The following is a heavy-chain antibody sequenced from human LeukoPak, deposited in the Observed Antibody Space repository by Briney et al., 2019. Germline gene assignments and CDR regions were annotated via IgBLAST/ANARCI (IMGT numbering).Heavy chain of an antibody. D-gene: IGHD3-10*01. CDR3: AKVFEGSGRPYYFDY. J-gene: IGHJ4*02. CDR2: ISGSGGST. CDR1: GFTFSSYA. V-gene: IGHV3-23*01. Sequence: GGSLRLSCAASGFTFSSYAMSWVRQAPGKGLEWVSAISGSGGSTYYADSVKGRFTISRDNSKNTLYLQMNSLRAEDTAVYYCAKVFEGSGRPYYFDYWGQGTLVTVSS.